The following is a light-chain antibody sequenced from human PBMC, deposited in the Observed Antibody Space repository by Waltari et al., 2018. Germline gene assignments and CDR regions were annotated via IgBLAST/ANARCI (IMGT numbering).Light chain of an antibody. J-gene: IGLJ3*02. V-gene: IGLV1-47*01. CDR1: SSNIGSNY. CDR3: AAWDDSLSGWV. CDR2: RNN. Sequence: QSVLTQPPSASGTPGQRVTISCSGSSSNIGSNYVYWYQQLPGTAPKLLIYRNNRGPSGVPDRVSGSKSGTAASLAISGLRSEDEADYYCAAWDDSLSGWVFGGGTKLTVL.